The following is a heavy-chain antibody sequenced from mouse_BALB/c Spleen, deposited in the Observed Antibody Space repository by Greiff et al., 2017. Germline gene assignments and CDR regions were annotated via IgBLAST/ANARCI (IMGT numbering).Heavy chain of an antibody. CDR2: ISYSGST. D-gene: IGHD2-10*02. V-gene: IGHV3-2*02. J-gene: IGHJ4*01. CDR1: GYSITSDYA. Sequence: EVQLVESGPGLVKPSQSLSLTCTVTGYSITSDYAWNWIRQFPGNKLEWMGYISYSGSTSYNPSLKSRISITRDTSKNQFFLQLNSVTTEDTATYYCARRGYGNYYYAMDYWGQGTSVTVSS. CDR3: ARRGYGNYYYAMDY.